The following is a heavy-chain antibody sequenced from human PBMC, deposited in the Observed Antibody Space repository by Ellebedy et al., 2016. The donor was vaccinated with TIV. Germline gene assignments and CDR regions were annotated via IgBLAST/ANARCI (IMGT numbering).Heavy chain of an antibody. CDR1: GVSITSHF. Sequence: PSETLSLTCTVSGVSITSHFWTWIRQPAGKGLECIGRLYPTGTTTHNPSFKSRVTVSRDTSKDQFSLKLNSVTAADTAVYFCERHGPQWVDAFALWGPGTLVTVSS. J-gene: IGHJ3*01. V-gene: IGHV4-4*07. CDR2: LYPTGTT. CDR3: ERHGPQWVDAFAL. D-gene: IGHD1-26*01.